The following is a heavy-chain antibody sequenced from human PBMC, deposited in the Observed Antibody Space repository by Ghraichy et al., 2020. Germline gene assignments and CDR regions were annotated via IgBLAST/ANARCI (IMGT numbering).Heavy chain of an antibody. Sequence: GESLNISCAASGFTFSSYAMTWVRQAPGKGLEWVSGISGSGGSPYYADSVKGRFTISRDASKNTLYLHMDSLRVEDTAVYYCAKDWYTSGWYGGTIFDSWGQGTLVTVSS. V-gene: IGHV3-23*01. D-gene: IGHD6-19*01. CDR1: GFTFSSYA. CDR2: ISGSGGSP. CDR3: AKDWYTSGWYGGTIFDS. J-gene: IGHJ4*02.